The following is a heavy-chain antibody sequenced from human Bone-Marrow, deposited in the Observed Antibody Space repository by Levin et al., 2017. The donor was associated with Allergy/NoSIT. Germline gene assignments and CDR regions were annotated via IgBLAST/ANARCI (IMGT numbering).Heavy chain of an antibody. D-gene: IGHD6-13*01. CDR1: GFDFSDYY. V-gene: IGHV3-11*01. CDR2: ISNTARTT. J-gene: IGHJ4*02. Sequence: GGSLRLSCVGSGFDFSDYYMTWIRQAPGQRLEWASHISNTARTTYYADSVRGRFTISRDNNKRSLFLQMDSLKVEDTAVYYCARESRAAAGTIDYWGQGIVVLVSS. CDR3: ARESRAAAGTIDY.